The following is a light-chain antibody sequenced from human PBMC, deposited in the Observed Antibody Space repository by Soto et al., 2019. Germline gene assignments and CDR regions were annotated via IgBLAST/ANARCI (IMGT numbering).Light chain of an antibody. V-gene: IGKV3-15*01. CDR2: DAS. Sequence: ELVLTQSPATLSVSPGERATLSCRASQGVGSTLAWYQQEPGRAPRLLIYDASTRATGIPARFSGAGSGTEFTLTIISLPSDDFAVYYCQHYLTWPLTFGGGTRVAI. J-gene: IGKJ4*01. CDR3: QHYLTWPLT. CDR1: QGVGST.